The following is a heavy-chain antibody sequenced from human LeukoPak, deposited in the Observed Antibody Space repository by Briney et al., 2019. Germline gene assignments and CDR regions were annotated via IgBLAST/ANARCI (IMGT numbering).Heavy chain of an antibody. V-gene: IGHV4-39*01. CDR1: GGSIGSSSYY. CDR2: IYYSGST. D-gene: IGHD3-16*01. Sequence: SETLSLTCTVSGGSIGSSSYYWGWIRQPPGKGLEWIGSIYYSGSTYYNPSLKSRLTISVDTSKNQFSLKLSSVTAADTAVYYCARHGYIWGEKREIDYWGQGTLVTVSS. J-gene: IGHJ4*02. CDR3: ARHGYIWGEKREIDY.